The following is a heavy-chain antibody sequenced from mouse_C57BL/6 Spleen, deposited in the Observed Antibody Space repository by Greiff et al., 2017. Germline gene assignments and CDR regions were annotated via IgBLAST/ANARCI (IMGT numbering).Heavy chain of an antibody. V-gene: IGHV5-16*01. D-gene: IGHD2-1*01. CDR2: INYDGSST. Sequence: EVQVVESEGGLVQPGSSMKLSCTASGFTFSDYYMAWVRQVPEKGLEWVANINYDGSSTYYLDSLKSRFIISRDNAKNILYLQMSSLKSEDTATYYCATYGNYEGWFAYWGQGTLVTVSA. CDR3: ATYGNYEGWFAY. CDR1: GFTFSDYY. J-gene: IGHJ3*01.